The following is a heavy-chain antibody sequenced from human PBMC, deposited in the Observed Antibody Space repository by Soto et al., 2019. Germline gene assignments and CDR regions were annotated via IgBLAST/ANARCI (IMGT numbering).Heavy chain of an antibody. J-gene: IGHJ4*02. D-gene: IGHD3-10*01. CDR3: ANRILSGSAPGDY. V-gene: IGHV3-23*01. Sequence: GGSLRLSCAASGFTFSSYAMSWVRQAPGKGLEWVSAISGSGGSTYYADSVKGRFTISRDNSKNTLYLQMNSLRAEDTAVYYCANRILSGSAPGDYWGQGTLVTVSS. CDR2: ISGSGGST. CDR1: GFTFSSYA.